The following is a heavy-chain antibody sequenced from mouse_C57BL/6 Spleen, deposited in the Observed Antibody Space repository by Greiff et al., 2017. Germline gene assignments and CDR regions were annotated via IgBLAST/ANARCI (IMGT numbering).Heavy chain of an antibody. Sequence: VQLVESGAELVRPGTSVKMSCKASGYTFTNYWIGWAKQRPGHGLEWIGDIYPGGGYTNYNEKFKGKATLTADKSSSTAYMQFSSLTSEDSAIYYCARKGDYYGSSPFDYWGQGTTLTVSS. CDR3: ARKGDYYGSSPFDY. V-gene: IGHV1-63*01. CDR1: GYTFTNYW. J-gene: IGHJ2*01. D-gene: IGHD1-1*01. CDR2: IYPGGGYT.